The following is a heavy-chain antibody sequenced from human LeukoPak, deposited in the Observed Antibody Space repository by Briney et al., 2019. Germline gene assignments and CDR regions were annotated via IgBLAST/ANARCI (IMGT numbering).Heavy chain of an antibody. CDR1: GFIFSDYG. CDR2: IWNNGNNR. Sequence: GGSLRLSCAASGFIFSDYGMHWVRQAPGKGLEWVAVIWNNGNNRYADSVRGRFTISRDDSKNTLYLQVDSLRAEDTAVYCARDSVGVPTDFDYWGEGTLVTVSS. J-gene: IGHJ4*02. D-gene: IGHD1-26*01. V-gene: IGHV3-33*01. CDR3: ARDSVGVPTDFDY.